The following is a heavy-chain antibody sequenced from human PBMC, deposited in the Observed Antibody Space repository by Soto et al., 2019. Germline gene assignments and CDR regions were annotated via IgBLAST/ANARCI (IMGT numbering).Heavy chain of an antibody. Sequence: QVQLVESGGGVVQPGRSLRLSCAASGFTFDTYVMHWVRQAPGRGLEWVALIWYDGSNKYYADSVKGRFTISRDNSKNTLYPQMNSLRAEDTAVYYCARGARDFDYWGQGTLVTVSS. CDR1: GFTFDTYV. J-gene: IGHJ4*02. D-gene: IGHD3-16*01. V-gene: IGHV3-33*01. CDR3: ARGARDFDY. CDR2: IWYDGSNK.